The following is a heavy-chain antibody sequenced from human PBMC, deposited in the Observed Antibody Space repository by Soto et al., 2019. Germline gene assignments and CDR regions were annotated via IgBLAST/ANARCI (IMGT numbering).Heavy chain of an antibody. CDR1: SASIISFN. V-gene: IGHV4-4*07. J-gene: IGHJ1*01. Sequence: PSELLSLTCSVSSASIISFNWHWVRQLAGKGPEWVGRLNISGTINYNPSLKRRITMSMDTSTNKISLHLRSVTAADTAIYYYERERGEYTHSWFWYFPHCGHGTLVTVSS. CDR3: ERERGEYTHSWFWYFPH. CDR2: LNISGTI. D-gene: IGHD2-2*02.